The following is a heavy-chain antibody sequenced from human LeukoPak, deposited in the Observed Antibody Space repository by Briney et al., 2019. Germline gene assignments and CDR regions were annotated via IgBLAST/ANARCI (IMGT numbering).Heavy chain of an antibody. CDR2: IYYSGIT. CDR3: ASVEMTHNTEGAFDV. V-gene: IGHV4-59*12. D-gene: IGHD5-24*01. CDR1: GGSISSSY. J-gene: IGHJ3*01. Sequence: SETLSLTCTVSGGSISSSYWSWIRQPPGKGLEWMGYIYYSGITNYNPSLKSRVSISLDASKNQFSLKLRSVTAADTAVYYCASVEMTHNTEGAFDVWGQGTMVTVSS.